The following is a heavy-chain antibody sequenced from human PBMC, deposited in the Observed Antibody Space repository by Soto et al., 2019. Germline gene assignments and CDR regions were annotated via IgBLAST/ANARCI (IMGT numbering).Heavy chain of an antibody. CDR3: ARQCDIEVGGDFDY. V-gene: IGHV4-39*01. CDR2: IYYSGST. CDR1: GGSISSSSYY. D-gene: IGHD6-19*01. J-gene: IGHJ4*02. Sequence: SETLSLTCTVSGGSISSSSYYWGWIRQPPGKGLEWIGSIYYSGSTYYNPSLKSRVTISVDTSKNQFSLKLSSVTAADTAVYYCARQCDIEVGGDFDYWGQGTLVTVSS.